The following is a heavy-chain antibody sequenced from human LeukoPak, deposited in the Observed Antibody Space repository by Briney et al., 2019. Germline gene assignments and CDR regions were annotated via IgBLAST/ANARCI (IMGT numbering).Heavy chain of an antibody. Sequence: PGGSLRLSCAPSGFTFSSYAMSWVRQAPGKGLEWVSIISGSGGSTYYADSVKGRFTISRDNSKNTLYLQMNSLRAEDTAVYYCAKGQYSSSWYGYYYMDVWGKGTTVTVSS. D-gene: IGHD6-13*01. CDR1: GFTFSSYA. V-gene: IGHV3-23*01. CDR3: AKGQYSSSWYGYYYMDV. J-gene: IGHJ6*03. CDR2: ISGSGGST.